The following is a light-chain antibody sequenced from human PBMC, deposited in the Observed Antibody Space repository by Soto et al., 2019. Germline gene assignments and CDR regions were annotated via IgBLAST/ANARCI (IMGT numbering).Light chain of an antibody. CDR2: DAS. CDR1: QSVSSH. V-gene: IGKV3-15*01. CDR3: QQFHNWYT. J-gene: IGKJ2*01. Sequence: EIVLTQSPVTLSVSPGDRATLSCRASQSVSSHLAWYQEKPGQSPRLLIYDASTRATGIPARFSGSGSGTEFTLTISSLQSEVFAVYYCQQFHNWYTFGQGTTLEIK.